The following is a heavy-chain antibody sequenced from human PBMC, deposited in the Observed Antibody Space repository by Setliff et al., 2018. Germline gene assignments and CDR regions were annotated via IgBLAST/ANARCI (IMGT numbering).Heavy chain of an antibody. CDR2: ISSSSGTI. V-gene: IGHV3-48*01. CDR1: GFTFSDYN. J-gene: IGHJ4*02. CDR3: ATYKRSSSFEY. D-gene: IGHD6-6*01. Sequence: GGSLRLSCAASGFTFSDYNMNWVRQAPGKGLEWLSYISSSSGTIFYTDSVKGRFSISRDSAKSSLFLQMNSLRGEDTAVYYCATYKRSSSFEYWGQGSLVTVSS.